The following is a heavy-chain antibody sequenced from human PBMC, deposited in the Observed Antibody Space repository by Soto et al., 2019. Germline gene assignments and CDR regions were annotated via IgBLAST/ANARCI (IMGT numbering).Heavy chain of an antibody. CDR2: IYYSGST. CDR3: ARTDKGYYGMDV. D-gene: IGHD3-9*01. V-gene: IGHV4-39*01. CDR1: GGSISSSSYY. Sequence: SETLSLTCTVSGGSISSSSYYWGWIRQPPGKGLEWIGSIYYSGSTYYNPSLKSRVTISVDTSKNQFSLKLSSVTAADTAVYYCARTDKGYYGMDVWGQGTTVTVSS. J-gene: IGHJ6*02.